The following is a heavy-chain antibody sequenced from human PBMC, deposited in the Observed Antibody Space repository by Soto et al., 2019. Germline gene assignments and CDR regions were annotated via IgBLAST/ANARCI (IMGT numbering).Heavy chain of an antibody. CDR3: ARGGKLRFLEWSRDYHYYGMDV. D-gene: IGHD3-3*01. CDR2: ISAYNGNT. J-gene: IGHJ6*02. Sequence: GASVKVSCKASGYTFTSYGISWVRQAPGQGLEWMGWISAYNGNTNYAQKLQGRVTMTTDTPTSTAYMELRSLRSDDTAVYYCARGGKLRFLEWSRDYHYYGMDVWGQGTTVTVSS. V-gene: IGHV1-18*01. CDR1: GYTFTSYG.